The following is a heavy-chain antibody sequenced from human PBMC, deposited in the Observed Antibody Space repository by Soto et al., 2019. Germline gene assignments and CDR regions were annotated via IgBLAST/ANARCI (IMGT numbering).Heavy chain of an antibody. CDR2: VHHGGNT. CDR1: GVSISSSKW. V-gene: IGHV4-4*01. J-gene: IGHJ6*02. D-gene: IGHD3-22*01. CDR3: ARHRLNFDSGGDYHHGMDV. Sequence: XETLSLTCAVSGVSISSSKWWSCVRQPPGKGLEWIGDVHHGGNTNYSPSLESRVSISIDKSKNFFSLKMWSVTAADTAVYFCARHRLNFDSGGDYHHGMDVWGQGTTVTVSS.